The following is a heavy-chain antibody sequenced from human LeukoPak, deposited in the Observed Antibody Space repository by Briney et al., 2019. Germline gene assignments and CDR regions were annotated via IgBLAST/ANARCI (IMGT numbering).Heavy chain of an antibody. J-gene: IGHJ5*02. CDR3: ARSGPGVVDPYNWFDP. V-gene: IGHV3-30-3*01. CDR1: GFTVSSNY. D-gene: IGHD3-16*01. CDR2: ISYDGSNK. Sequence: GGSLRLSCAASGFTVSSNYMSWVRQAPGKGLEWVAVISYDGSNKYYADSVKGRFTISRDNSKNTLYLQMNSLRAEDTAVYYCARSGPGVVDPYNWFDPWGQGTLVTVSS.